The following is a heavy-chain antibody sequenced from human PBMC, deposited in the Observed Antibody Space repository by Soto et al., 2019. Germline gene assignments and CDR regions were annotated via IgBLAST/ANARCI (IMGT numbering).Heavy chain of an antibody. V-gene: IGHV1-18*01. CDR2: ISAYNGNT. CDR3: ARATCSSTSCFYYYYYYMDV. Sequence: ASVKVSCKASGYTFTSYGIIWVRQAPGQGLEWMGWISAYNGNTNYAQKLQGRVTMTTDTSTSTAYMELRSLRSDDTAVYYCARATCSSTSCFYYYYYYMDVWGKGTTVTVS. J-gene: IGHJ6*03. D-gene: IGHD2-2*01. CDR1: GYTFTSYG.